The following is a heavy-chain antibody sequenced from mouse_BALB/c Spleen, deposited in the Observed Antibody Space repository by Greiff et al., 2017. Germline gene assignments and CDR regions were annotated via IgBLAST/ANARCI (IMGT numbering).Heavy chain of an antibody. V-gene: IGHV1-80*01. CDR3: ARPYYGINYAMDY. D-gene: IGHD2-10*01. CDR1: GYAFSSYW. CDR2: IYPGDGDT. J-gene: IGHJ4*01. Sequence: QVQLQQSGAELVRPGSSVKISCKASGYAFSSYWMNWVKQRPGQGLEWIGQIYPGDGDTNYNGKFKGKATLTADKSSSTAYMELSSLTSEDSAVYYCARPYYGINYAMDYWGQGTSVTVSS.